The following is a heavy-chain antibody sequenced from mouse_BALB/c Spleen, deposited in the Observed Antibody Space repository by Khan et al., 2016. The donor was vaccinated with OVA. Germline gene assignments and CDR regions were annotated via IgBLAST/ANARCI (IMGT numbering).Heavy chain of an antibody. CDR1: GFSLTSYG. J-gene: IGHJ4*01. V-gene: IGHV2-3*01. CDR2: IWGDGST. Sequence: VQLQESGPGLVAPSQSLSITCTVSGFSLTSYGVSWVRQPPGKGLEWLGVIWGDGSTNAHSAPISRLIISKDNSETQVFLMLNSLPTDDTATYYCAKITPDYYSMDYWGQGTSVTVSS. D-gene: IGHD1-1*01. CDR3: AKITPDYYSMDY.